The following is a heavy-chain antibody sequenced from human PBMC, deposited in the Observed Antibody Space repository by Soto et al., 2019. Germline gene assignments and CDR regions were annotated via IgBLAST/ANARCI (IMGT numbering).Heavy chain of an antibody. D-gene: IGHD2-21*02. J-gene: IGHJ4*02. CDR2: ISSTGDDI. CDR1: GFSFRDHS. CDR3: ARLPKGSVVTG. Sequence: VQLMESGGGLVYPGASLRLSCETSGFSFRDHSMNWVRRAPGKGLQWVSYISSTGDDIHYADSVKGRFTVSRDNAKNALFLQMNSLRDDDSAIYYCARLPKGSVVTGWGQGTLVTVSS. V-gene: IGHV3-48*02.